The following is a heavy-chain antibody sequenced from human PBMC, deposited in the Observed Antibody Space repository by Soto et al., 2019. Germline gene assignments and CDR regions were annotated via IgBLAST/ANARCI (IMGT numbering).Heavy chain of an antibody. D-gene: IGHD3-10*01. Sequence: PSETLSLTCAVSGGSISSSNWWNWVRQPPGKGLEWIGEIYHSGSTNYNPSLKSRVTISVDKSKNQFSLKLSSVTAADTAVYYCARDKARYYYGSGSPTLFHYWGQGTLVTGSS. J-gene: IGHJ4*02. CDR3: ARDKARYYYGSGSPTLFHY. CDR2: IYHSGST. V-gene: IGHV4-4*02. CDR1: GGSISSSNW.